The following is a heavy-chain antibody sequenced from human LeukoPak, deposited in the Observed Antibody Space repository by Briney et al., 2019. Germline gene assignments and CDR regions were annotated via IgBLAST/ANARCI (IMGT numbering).Heavy chain of an antibody. CDR3: ARQRTVFTLEAFDI. J-gene: IGHJ3*02. Sequence: GESLKISCKGSGDDLVTYWIAWVRQMPGKGLEWMGIIYPGDSDTRYSPSFRGQVTISADKSISTAYLQWSSLKVSDTAMYYCARQRTVFTLEAFDIWGQGTMVTVSS. CDR2: IYPGDSDT. CDR1: GDDLVTYW. D-gene: IGHD4-17*01. V-gene: IGHV5-51*01.